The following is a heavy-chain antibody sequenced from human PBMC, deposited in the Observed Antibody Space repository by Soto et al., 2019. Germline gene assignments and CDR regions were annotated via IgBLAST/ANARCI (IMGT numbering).Heavy chain of an antibody. Sequence: QVNLVQSRAEMKKPGASVKVPSKAYGYTFTRYGISWVRQAPGQGREWMGWSSAYNGNTNYAQKLQGRVTMTTDTSRSTAYRELRCVRSGDSDVYYCEGGLIDYCDYVCDSSGYWLDPCVQVTLVT. V-gene: IGHV1-18*04. J-gene: IGHJ5*02. CDR3: EGGLIDYCDYVCDSSGYWLDP. D-gene: IGHD4-17*01. CDR1: GYTFTRYG. CDR2: SSAYNGNT.